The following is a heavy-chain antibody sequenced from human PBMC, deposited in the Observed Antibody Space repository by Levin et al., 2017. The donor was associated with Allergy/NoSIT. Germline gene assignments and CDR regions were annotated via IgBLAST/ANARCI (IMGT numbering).Heavy chain of an antibody. Sequence: GGSLRLSCAASGFTFSSYGMHWVRQAPGKGLEWVAVISYDGSNKYYADSVKGRFTISRDNSKNTLYLQMNSLRAEDTAVYYCAKADSSYKYGMDVWGQGTTVTVSS. CDR1: GFTFSSYG. CDR3: AKADSSYKYGMDV. CDR2: ISYDGSNK. D-gene: IGHD2-15*01. V-gene: IGHV3-30*18. J-gene: IGHJ6*02.